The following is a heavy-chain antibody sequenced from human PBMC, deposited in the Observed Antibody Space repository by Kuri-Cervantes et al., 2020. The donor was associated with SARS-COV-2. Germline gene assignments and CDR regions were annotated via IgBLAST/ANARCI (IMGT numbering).Heavy chain of an antibody. CDR1: ALTFGDDP. CDR2: IKSKAYGGTT. Sequence: GESLKISCTASALTFGDDPMSWVRQAPGKGLEWVGFIKSKAYGGTTEYAASVEGRFTISRDDSKGIAYLQMNSLKAEDTAVYYCTREGITIFGVVTPFDYWGQGTLVTVSS. J-gene: IGHJ4*02. D-gene: IGHD3-3*01. CDR3: TREGITIFGVVTPFDY. V-gene: IGHV3-49*04.